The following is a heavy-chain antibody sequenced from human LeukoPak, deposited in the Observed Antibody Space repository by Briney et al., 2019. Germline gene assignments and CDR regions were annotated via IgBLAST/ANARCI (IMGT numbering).Heavy chain of an antibody. J-gene: IGHJ4*02. CDR3: ASGSRSSGWHRYYFDY. CDR1: GGTFSSYA. Sequence: GASVKVSSKASGGTFSSYAISWVRQAPGQGLEWMGGIIPIFGTENSAQKFQGRVTITADESTSTAYMELSSLRSEDTAVYYCASGSRSSGWHRYYFDYWGQGTLVTVSS. D-gene: IGHD6-19*01. CDR2: IIPIFGTE. V-gene: IGHV1-69*13.